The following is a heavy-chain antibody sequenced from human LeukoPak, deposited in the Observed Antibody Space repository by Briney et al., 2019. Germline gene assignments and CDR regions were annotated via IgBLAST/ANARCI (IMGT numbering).Heavy chain of an antibody. CDR2: ISGDGGST. Sequence: TGGSLTLSCAASGFTFDDYAMHWVRQVPGKGLEWVSLISGDGGSTYYADSVKGRFTISRDNSKNSLYLQMNSLRTEDTALYYCAKDITRYSSGRGNWFDPWGQGTLVTVSS. J-gene: IGHJ5*02. D-gene: IGHD3-22*01. V-gene: IGHV3-43*02. CDR3: AKDITRYSSGRGNWFDP. CDR1: GFTFDDYA.